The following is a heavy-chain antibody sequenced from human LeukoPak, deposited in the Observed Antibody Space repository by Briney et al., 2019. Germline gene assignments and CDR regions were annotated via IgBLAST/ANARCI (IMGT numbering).Heavy chain of an antibody. V-gene: IGHV3-23*01. D-gene: IGHD3-22*01. CDR1: GFTLSSYA. CDR3: ARDLGQYYDTSDNWFDP. Sequence: GGSLRLSCAASGFTLSSYAMSWVRQAPGKGLEWVSAISDSGNTYHADSVKGRFTISRDSSKNTLFLQMNRLRPEDTAVYYCARDLGQYYDTSDNWFDPWGQGTLVTVSS. CDR2: ISDSGNT. J-gene: IGHJ5*02.